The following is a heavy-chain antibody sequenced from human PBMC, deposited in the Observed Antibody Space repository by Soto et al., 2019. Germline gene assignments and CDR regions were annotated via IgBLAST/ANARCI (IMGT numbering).Heavy chain of an antibody. CDR3: ARVNCGGDCYAFDI. J-gene: IGHJ3*02. D-gene: IGHD2-21*02. CDR2: INHSGST. V-gene: IGHV4-34*01. CDR1: GGSFRGYY. Sequence: SETLSLTCAVYGGSFRGYYWSWIRQPPGKGLEWIGEINHSGSTNYNPSLKSRVTISVDTAKNQFSLKLSTVTAADTAVYYCARVNCGGDCYAFDIWGQGTMVTVSS.